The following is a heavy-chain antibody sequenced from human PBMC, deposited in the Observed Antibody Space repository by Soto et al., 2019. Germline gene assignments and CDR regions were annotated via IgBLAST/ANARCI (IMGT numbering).Heavy chain of an antibody. J-gene: IGHJ4*02. D-gene: IGHD6-19*01. CDR1: GYISTTYY. CDR3: ARTEQWLVPPFDY. Sequence: ASVKVSCKASGYISTTYYMHCVRQSPGQGLEWVGIIDPSGGSTSYAQKFQGRVTMTRDTSTSTVYMELSSLRSEDTAIYYCARTEQWLVPPFDYWGQGTLVTVSS. V-gene: IGHV1-46*01. CDR2: IDPSGGST.